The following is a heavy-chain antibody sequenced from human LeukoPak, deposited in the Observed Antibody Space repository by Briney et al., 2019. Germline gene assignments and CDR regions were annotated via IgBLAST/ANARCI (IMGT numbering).Heavy chain of an antibody. CDR3: ARDYYGDYEIYFDY. D-gene: IGHD4-17*01. CDR1: GGSISSSSYY. CDR2: IYYSGST. J-gene: IGHJ4*02. V-gene: IGHV4-39*07. Sequence: PSETLSLTCTVSGGSISSSSYYWGWIRQPPRKGLEWIGSIYYSGSTYYNPSLKSRVTISVDTSKNQFSLKLSSVTAADTAVYYCARDYYGDYEIYFDYWGQGTLVTVSS.